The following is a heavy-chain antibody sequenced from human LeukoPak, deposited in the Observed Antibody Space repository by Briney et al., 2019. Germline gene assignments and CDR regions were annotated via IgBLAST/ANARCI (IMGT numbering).Heavy chain of an antibody. Sequence: SETLSLTCTVSGGSISSYYWSWTRQPPGKGLEWIGYIYYSGSTNYNPSLKSRVTISVDTSKNQFSLKLSSVTAADTAVYYCARHVRGFDPWGQGTLVTVSS. CDR3: ARHVRGFDP. J-gene: IGHJ5*02. CDR1: GGSISSYY. D-gene: IGHD3-10*02. V-gene: IGHV4-59*08. CDR2: IYYSGST.